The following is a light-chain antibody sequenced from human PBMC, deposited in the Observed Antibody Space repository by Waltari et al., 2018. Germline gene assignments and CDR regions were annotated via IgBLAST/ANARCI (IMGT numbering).Light chain of an antibody. CDR2: GAS. CDR3: QLYDNSPLYT. CDR1: QSVSSNY. V-gene: IGKV3-20*01. Sequence: IVLTQSPGTLSLSPGERATLSCRASQSVSSNYLAWYQQKPGQAPRLLIYGASSRATGIPDRFSGSGSGTDFTLTISRLEPEDFAVYYCQLYDNSPLYTFGQGAKLEI. J-gene: IGKJ2*01.